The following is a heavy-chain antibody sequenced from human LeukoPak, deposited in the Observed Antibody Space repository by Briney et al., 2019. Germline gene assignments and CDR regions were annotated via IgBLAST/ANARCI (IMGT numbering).Heavy chain of an antibody. CDR1: GFTFSSYS. CDR2: ITRSSNFI. V-gene: IGHV3-21*01. J-gene: IGHJ4*02. D-gene: IGHD6-19*01. CDR3: ARDLIAVAGIDY. Sequence: SGGSLRLSCAASGFTFSSYSMNWVRQAPGKGLEWVSSITRSSNFIYYADSLKGRFTISRDNAKNSLYLQMNSLRAEDTAVYYCARDLIAVAGIDYWGQGTLVTVSS.